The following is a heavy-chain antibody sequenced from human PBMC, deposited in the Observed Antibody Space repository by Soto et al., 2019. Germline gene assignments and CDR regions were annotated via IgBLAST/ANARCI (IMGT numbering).Heavy chain of an antibody. D-gene: IGHD6-19*01. CDR3: ARDGSGWNFDY. CDR1: GYTFTSYY. Sequence: VASVKVSCKASGYTFTSYYMHWVRQAPGQGLEWMGIISPSGDSTSYAQKFQGRVSVSRDTSTSTDYMELSSLRSEDTAVYYCARDGSGWNFDYWGQGTLVTVSS. CDR2: ISPSGDST. V-gene: IGHV1-46*01. J-gene: IGHJ4*02.